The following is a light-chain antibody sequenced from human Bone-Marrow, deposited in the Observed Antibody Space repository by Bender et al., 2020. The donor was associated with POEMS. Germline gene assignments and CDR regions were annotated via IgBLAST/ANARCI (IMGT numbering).Light chain of an antibody. CDR3: QSYDTSLSGIAV. V-gene: IGLV1-44*01. CDR2: ITD. CDR1: NSNIGGNT. J-gene: IGLJ2*01. Sequence: QSVLAQPPSASGTPGQRITISCSGSNSNIGGNTVNWYRHLPGTAPQLLIYITDQRPSGVPGRFSGSKSGSSASLAISGLRSEDEADYYCQSYDTSLSGIAVFGGGTKLTVL.